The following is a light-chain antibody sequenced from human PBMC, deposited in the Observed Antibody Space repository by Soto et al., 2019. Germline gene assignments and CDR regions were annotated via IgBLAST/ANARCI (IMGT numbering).Light chain of an antibody. CDR2: GAS. J-gene: IGKJ1*01. Sequence: EIVMTQSPATLSVSPGERVTLSCRASQSVSSNLAWYQQKPGQAPRLLIYGASTRATGIPARFSGSGSGTEFTLTISSLQSEDFVVYYCQQYNNWPPTFGQGTKVEIK. CDR1: QSVSSN. V-gene: IGKV3-15*01. CDR3: QQYNNWPPT.